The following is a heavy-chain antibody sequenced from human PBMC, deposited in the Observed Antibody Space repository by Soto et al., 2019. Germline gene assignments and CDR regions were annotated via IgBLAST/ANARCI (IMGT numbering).Heavy chain of an antibody. CDR2: INTDGSDT. CDR3: VRDRPGPQHYFDY. CDR1: GFNFSSDW. V-gene: IGHV3-74*01. J-gene: IGHJ4*02. Sequence: GVSMRVSCAAAGFNFSSDWRHWVSKAPGKGLVWVSRINTDGSDTTYADSVKGRFTISRDNAKNMVYLQMNSLRAEDTAVYYCVRDRPGPQHYFDYWGRGNKVTVSS. D-gene: IGHD6-6*01.